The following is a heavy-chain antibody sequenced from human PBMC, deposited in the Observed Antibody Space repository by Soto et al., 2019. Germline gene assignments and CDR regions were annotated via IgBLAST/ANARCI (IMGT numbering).Heavy chain of an antibody. Sequence: EVQLVESGGGVVQPGGSLRLSCTASGFAFSSYSLNWVRQAPGKGLEWVSYMSSSGTILYYADSVKGRFTMSRDNAKNSMYMPMYSLTAEDTAVYYCARVPAVQDIVEVVTTSDYYYYMDVWGKGTTVTVSS. CDR3: ARVPAVQDIVEVVTTSDYYYYMDV. J-gene: IGHJ6*03. CDR2: MSSSGTIL. CDR1: GFAFSSYS. D-gene: IGHD2-15*01. V-gene: IGHV3-48*01.